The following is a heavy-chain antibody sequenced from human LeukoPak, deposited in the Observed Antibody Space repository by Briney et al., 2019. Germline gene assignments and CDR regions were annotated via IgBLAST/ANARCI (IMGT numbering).Heavy chain of an antibody. J-gene: IGHJ5*02. D-gene: IGHD3-22*01. CDR2: IYYSGNS. CDR1: GGSISTYY. V-gene: IGHV4-59*01. CDR3: AGLGASGNGYLSWFDP. Sequence: PSETLSLTCTVSGGSISTYYWSWIRQPPGKGLEWIGYIYYSGNSNYNPSLKSRVTISVDTSKNQFSLKPSSVTAADTAVYYCAGLGASGNGYLSWFDPWGQGTLVTVSS.